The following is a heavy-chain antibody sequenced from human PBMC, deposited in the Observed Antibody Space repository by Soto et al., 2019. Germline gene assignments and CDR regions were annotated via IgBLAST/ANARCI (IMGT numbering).Heavy chain of an antibody. D-gene: IGHD6-19*01. CDR2: IYYSGNT. V-gene: IGHV4-59*01. J-gene: IGHJ4*02. CDR3: ARSLPRMAALFSFHH. Sequence: SQTLSLTCTVSGGSISSYYWSWIRQPPGKGLEWIGYIYYSGNTNYNPSLKSRVTISVDTSKNQFSLKLSSVTAADTAVYYCARSLPRMAALFSFHHWGQGTPVTVSS. CDR1: GGSISSYY.